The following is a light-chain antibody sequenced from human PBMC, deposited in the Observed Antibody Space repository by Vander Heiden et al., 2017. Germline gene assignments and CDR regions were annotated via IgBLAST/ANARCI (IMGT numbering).Light chain of an antibody. CDR3: QSYDSSLRGV. V-gene: IGLV1-40*01. J-gene: IGLJ2*01. CDR1: RSNIGAGYD. CDR2: GNS. Sequence: QSVLTQPPSVSGAPGQRVTISCTGRRSNIGAGYDVHWYQQLPGTAPKLLIYGNSNRPSGVPDRFSGSKSGTSASLAITGLQAEDEADYYYQSYDSSLRGVFGGGTKLTVL.